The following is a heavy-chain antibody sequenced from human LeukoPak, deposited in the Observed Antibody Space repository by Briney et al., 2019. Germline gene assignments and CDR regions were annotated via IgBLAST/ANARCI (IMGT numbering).Heavy chain of an antibody. CDR1: GFTFTSYD. Sequence: PGGSLRLSCAASGFTFTSYDITWVRQAPGKGLESVSHITARGGKTYYAESVKGRFTISRDNSKNMVYLQMNSLRAEDTAVYYCAKDRYYDSSGYLLDNWGQGTLVTVSS. CDR3: AKDRYYDSSGYLLDN. V-gene: IGHV3-23*01. D-gene: IGHD3-22*01. CDR2: ITARGGKT. J-gene: IGHJ4*02.